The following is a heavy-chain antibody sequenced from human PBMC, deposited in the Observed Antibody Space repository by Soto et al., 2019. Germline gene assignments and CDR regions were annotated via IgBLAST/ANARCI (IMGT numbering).Heavy chain of an antibody. CDR3: ARGWGRYFDL. J-gene: IGHJ2*01. Sequence: QVQLQQWGAGLLKPSETLSLTCAVYGGSFSGYYWSWIRQPPGKGLEWIGESKHDGSTNYKPSLKSRVTISVDTSQKQFSLKLSSVTAADTAVYYCARGWGRYFDLWGRGTLVTVSA. V-gene: IGHV4-34*01. D-gene: IGHD3-16*01. CDR2: SKHDGST. CDR1: GGSFSGYY.